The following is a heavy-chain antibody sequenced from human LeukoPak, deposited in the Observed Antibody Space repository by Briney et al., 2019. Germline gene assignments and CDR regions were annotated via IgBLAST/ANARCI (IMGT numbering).Heavy chain of an antibody. J-gene: IGHJ4*02. CDR3: ARGGWELPEAYFDS. V-gene: IGHV4-34*01. D-gene: IGHD1-26*01. Sequence: ETLSLTCAVYGGSFNNYYWSWIRQPPGKGLEWIGEINHSGSSNYNPSLKSRVTVSVDSSKNQFSLKLTSVTAADTAVYYCARGGWELPEAYFDSWGQGTPVTVPS. CDR2: INHSGSS. CDR1: GGSFNNYY.